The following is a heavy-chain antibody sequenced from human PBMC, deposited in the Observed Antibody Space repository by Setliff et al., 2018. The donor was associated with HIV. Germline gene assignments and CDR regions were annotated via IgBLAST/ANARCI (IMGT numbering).Heavy chain of an antibody. CDR1: GYTFTAYY. Sequence: AASVKVSCKASGYTFTAYYIHWVRQAPGQGLEWMGWINPYSGGTNYAQNFQGWVTMTRDTSITTAYMGLSRLTSDDTALYFCVREVRAAYKGPLWFGQSDPRPDTFDIWGQGTMVTVSS. CDR2: INPYSGGT. V-gene: IGHV1-2*04. CDR3: VREVRAAYKGPLWFGQSDPRPDTFDI. J-gene: IGHJ3*02. D-gene: IGHD3-10*01.